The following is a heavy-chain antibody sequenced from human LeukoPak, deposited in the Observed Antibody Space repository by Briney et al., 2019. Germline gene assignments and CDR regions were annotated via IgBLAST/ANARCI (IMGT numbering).Heavy chain of an antibody. CDR2: IYTSGST. CDR3: ARLLGSHINYFDP. CDR1: GYSISSNYY. J-gene: IGHJ5*02. D-gene: IGHD2-21*01. Sequence: SETLSLTCTVSGYSISSNYYWGWIRQPAGKGLEWIGRIYTSGSTNYNPSLKSRVTMSVDTSKNQFSLKLSSVTAADTAVYYCARLLGSHINYFDPWGQGTLVTVSS. V-gene: IGHV4-4*07.